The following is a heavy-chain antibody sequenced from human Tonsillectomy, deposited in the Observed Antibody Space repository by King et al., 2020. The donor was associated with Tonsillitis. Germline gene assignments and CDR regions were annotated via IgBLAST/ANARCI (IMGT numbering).Heavy chain of an antibody. D-gene: IGHD2-15*01. CDR1: GGSFRGYF. J-gene: IGHJ6*03. Sequence: VQLQQWGAGLLKPSETLSLTCAVYGGSFRGYFWTWIRQPPGKGLEWIGEIKHSGSTNYNPSLNSPVTISVDTSKHQFSLEVSSVTAADTAVYYCARIGSYYNYYYIDVWSKGTTVTVSS. CDR3: ARIGSYYNYYYIDV. V-gene: IGHV4-34*01. CDR2: IKHSGST.